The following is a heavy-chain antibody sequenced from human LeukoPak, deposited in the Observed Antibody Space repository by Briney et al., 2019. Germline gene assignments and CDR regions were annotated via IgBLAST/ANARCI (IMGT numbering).Heavy chain of an antibody. Sequence: HRGGSERLFCTASGFTFSSYGMTWARQAPGKGLEWVSGLSGNGGSTYYADSVKGRFTISRDNFKNTLYLQMNSLRVEDSGVYYCAKDLMIGTLGWFDPWGQGTPGTVSS. CDR3: AKDLMIGTLGWFDP. V-gene: IGHV3-23*01. CDR1: GFTFSSYG. J-gene: IGHJ5*02. CDR2: LSGNGGST. D-gene: IGHD1-7*01.